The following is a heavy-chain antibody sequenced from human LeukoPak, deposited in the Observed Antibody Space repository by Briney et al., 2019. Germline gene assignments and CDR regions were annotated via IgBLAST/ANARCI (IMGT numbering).Heavy chain of an antibody. V-gene: IGHV4-30-4*01. CDR2: IYYSGST. Sequence: SETLSLTCTVSGGSINGGNYYWSWIRQSPGKGLEWIGYIYYSGSTYYNPPLKSRVTISVDTSKNQFSLKLSSVAAADTAVYYCARGDDKGSGTYYFDYWGQGTLVTVSS. D-gene: IGHD3-10*01. J-gene: IGHJ4*02. CDR3: ARGDDKGSGTYYFDY. CDR1: GGSINGGNYY.